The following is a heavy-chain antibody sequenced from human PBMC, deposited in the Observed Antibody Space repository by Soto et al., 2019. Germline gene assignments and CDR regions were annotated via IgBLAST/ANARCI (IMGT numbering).Heavy chain of an antibody. CDR1: GYSFTSYW. D-gene: IGHD6-13*01. CDR3: ARHTRFGIAAAGTGMDV. J-gene: IGHJ6*02. V-gene: IGHV5-51*01. CDR2: IYPGDSDT. Sequence: GESLKISCKGSGYSFTSYWIGWVRQMPGKGLEWMGIIYPGDSDTSYSPSFQGQVTISADKSISTAYLQWSSLKASDTAMYYCARHTRFGIAAAGTGMDVWGQGTTVTVSS.